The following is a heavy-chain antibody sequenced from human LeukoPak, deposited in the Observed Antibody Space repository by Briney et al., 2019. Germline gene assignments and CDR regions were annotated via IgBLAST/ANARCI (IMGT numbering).Heavy chain of an antibody. CDR2: LNTYSGNT. J-gene: IGHJ4*02. V-gene: IGHV1-18*04. Sequence: ASVKVSCKASGYSSTNYGISWVRQAPGQGLEWMGWLNTYSGNTNYAQKFQGRVTMTTDTSTSTVFMEMRSLRSDDTAVYFCARDRDTGYDRGYWGQGTLVTVSS. CDR1: GYSSTNYG. D-gene: IGHD5-12*01. CDR3: ARDRDTGYDRGY.